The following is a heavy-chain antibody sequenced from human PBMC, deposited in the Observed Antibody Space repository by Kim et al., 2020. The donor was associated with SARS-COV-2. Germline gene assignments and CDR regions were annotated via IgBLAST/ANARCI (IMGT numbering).Heavy chain of an antibody. Sequence: ASVKVSCKACGYMFTSYGFRWVRQAPGQGLEWLGWISARDGNTKYGQKVQGRVIMTTDTSTNTAYMELRSLGSDDTAMYYCARGAYGDVSFDYWGQGTLVTVSS. CDR3: ARGAYGDVSFDY. D-gene: IGHD4-17*01. CDR1: GYMFTSYG. V-gene: IGHV1-18*04. CDR2: ISARDGNT. J-gene: IGHJ4*02.